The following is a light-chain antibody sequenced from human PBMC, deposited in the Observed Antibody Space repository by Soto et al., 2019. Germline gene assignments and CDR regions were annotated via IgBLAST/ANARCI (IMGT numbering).Light chain of an antibody. J-gene: IGKJ4*01. CDR1: QDISNY. CDR2: DAS. V-gene: IGKV1-33*01. Sequence: DIQMAQSPSSLSASVGGRVTITCQASQDISNYLNWYQQNPGKAPKLLIYDASNLETGVPSRFSGSGSGTDFTFTISSLQPEDIATYYCQQYDNLPLTFGGGTKVDIK. CDR3: QQYDNLPLT.